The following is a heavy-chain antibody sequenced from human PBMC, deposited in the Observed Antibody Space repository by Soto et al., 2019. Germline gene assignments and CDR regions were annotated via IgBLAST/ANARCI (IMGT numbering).Heavy chain of an antibody. V-gene: IGHV3-7*01. CDR1: GFPFISYW. J-gene: IGHJ4*02. CDR3: TSNPISGYTPFDY. CDR2: IKQDGSEK. D-gene: IGHD3-22*01. Sequence: GGSLRLSCGASGFPFISYWMSWVRQAPGKGLEWVAKIKQDGSEKHYVDSVKGRFTISRDNAKNSLYLQMNSLRTEDTAVYYCTSNPISGYTPFDYWGQGTLVTVSS.